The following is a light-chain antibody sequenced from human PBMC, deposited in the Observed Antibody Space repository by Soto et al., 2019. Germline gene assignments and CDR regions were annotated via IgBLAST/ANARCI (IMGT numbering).Light chain of an antibody. V-gene: IGKV1-39*01. CDR3: QQSYRPPRT. Sequence: DLQMTQSPSSLSASVGDRVTINCRASHVIARYLNWYQEKPGKAPQLLIYAAISLQTGVASRFSGSGSGTDFTLTITDLQPEDFATYYCQQSYRPPRTFGQGTKV. CDR1: HVIARY. J-gene: IGKJ1*01. CDR2: AAI.